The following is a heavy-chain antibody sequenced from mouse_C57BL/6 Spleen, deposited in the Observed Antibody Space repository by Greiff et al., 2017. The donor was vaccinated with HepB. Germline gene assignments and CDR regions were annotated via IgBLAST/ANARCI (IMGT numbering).Heavy chain of an antibody. CDR3: AMYDYGKNYAMDY. Sequence: DVKLVESGGGLVKPGGSLKLSCAASGFTFSDYGLHWVRQAPEQGLEWVAYISSGSTTIYYADTVKGLFTISRDNAKNTLFLQMTSLRSEDTAMYDCAMYDYGKNYAMDYWGQGTSVTVSS. D-gene: IGHD2-4*01. V-gene: IGHV5-17*01. J-gene: IGHJ4*01. CDR1: GFTFSDYG. CDR2: ISSGSTTI.